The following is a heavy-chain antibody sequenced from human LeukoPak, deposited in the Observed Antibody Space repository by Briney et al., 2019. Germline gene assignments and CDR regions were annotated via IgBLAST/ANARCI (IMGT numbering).Heavy chain of an antibody. J-gene: IGHJ6*02. V-gene: IGHV1-46*01. CDR2: INPSGGST. Sequence: ASVKVSCKASGYTFTSCYMHWVRQAPGQGLGWMGIINPSGGSTRYAQKFQGRVTMTRDTSTSTVYMELSSLRSEDTAVYYCARGLRDPYYYYGMDVWGQGTTVTVSS. CDR3: ARGLRDPYYYYGMDV. CDR1: GYTFTSCY. D-gene: IGHD4-17*01.